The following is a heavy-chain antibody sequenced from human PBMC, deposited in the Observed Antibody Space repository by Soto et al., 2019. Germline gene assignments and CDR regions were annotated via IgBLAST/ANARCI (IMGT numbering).Heavy chain of an antibody. D-gene: IGHD1-7*01. V-gene: IGHV4-39*01. CDR1: GGSISSSSYY. J-gene: IGHJ5*02. CDR2: IYYSGST. CDR3: ARRIWNYVSGWFEP. Sequence: TLSLTSTVSGGSISSSSYYWGCIRQPPWKGLEWIGSIYYSGSTYYNPSLKSRVTISVDTSKNQFSLKLSSVTAAYTAVYYCARRIWNYVSGWFEPWGQGTRVTVSS.